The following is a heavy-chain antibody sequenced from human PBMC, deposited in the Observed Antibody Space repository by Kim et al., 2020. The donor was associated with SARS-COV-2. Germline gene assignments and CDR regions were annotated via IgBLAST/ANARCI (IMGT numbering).Heavy chain of an antibody. Sequence: GGSLRLSCAASGFTFSSYAMHWVRQAPGKGLEWVAVISYDGSNKYYADSVKGRFTISRDNSKNTLYLQMNSLRAEDTAVYYCASLPLRTRYWGQGTLVTVSS. V-gene: IGHV3-30-3*01. CDR1: GFTFSSYA. CDR2: ISYDGSNK. CDR3: ASLPLRTRY. D-gene: IGHD3-16*01. J-gene: IGHJ4*02.